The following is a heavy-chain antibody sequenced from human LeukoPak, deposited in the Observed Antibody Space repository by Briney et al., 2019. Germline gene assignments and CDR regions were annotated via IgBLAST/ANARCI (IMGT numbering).Heavy chain of an antibody. CDR3: ARRTDYYFDY. CDR2: ISAYNGNT. J-gene: IGHJ4*02. CDR1: GYTFTSYA. Sequence: ASVKVSCKASGYTFTSYAMHWVRQAPGQGLEWMGWISAYNGNTNYAQKLQGRVTMTTDTSTSTAYMELRSLRSDDTAVYYCARRTDYYFDYWGQGTLVTVSS. D-gene: IGHD1-1*01. V-gene: IGHV1-18*01.